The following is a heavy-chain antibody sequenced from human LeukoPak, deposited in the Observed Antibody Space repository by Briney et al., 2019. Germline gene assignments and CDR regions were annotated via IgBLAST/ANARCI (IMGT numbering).Heavy chain of an antibody. Sequence: GGSLRLSCAASGFTFSDYFMTWIRQAPGKGLEWVSYISGSGSTIYYADSVKGRFTISRDNAKNSLFLQMNTLRPDDTAVYYCARGQLYYFDGSGYYVVYWGQGTLVTVSS. J-gene: IGHJ4*02. D-gene: IGHD3-22*01. CDR3: ARGQLYYFDGSGYYVVY. CDR2: ISGSGSTI. V-gene: IGHV3-11*01. CDR1: GFTFSDYF.